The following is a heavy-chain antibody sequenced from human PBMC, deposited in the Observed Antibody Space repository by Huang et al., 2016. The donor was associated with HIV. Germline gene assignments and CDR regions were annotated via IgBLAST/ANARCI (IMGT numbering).Heavy chain of an antibody. CDR1: GGSFSGHY. Sequence: QVQLQQWGAELLKPSETLSLTCAVSGGSFSGHYWTWIRQPPGRGLEWIGEISDSGSTTYNPALKSRVTISGDTSQSQCSLKLNSVTAADTAIYYCARMFKYDSGGYWGNDAFDIWGQGTMVTVSS. V-gene: IGHV4-34*02. CDR2: ISDSGST. CDR3: ARMFKYDSGGYWGNDAFDI. D-gene: IGHD3-22*01. J-gene: IGHJ3*02.